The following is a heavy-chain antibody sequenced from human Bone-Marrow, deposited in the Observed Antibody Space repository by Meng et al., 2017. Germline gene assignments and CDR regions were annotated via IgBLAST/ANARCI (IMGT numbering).Heavy chain of an antibody. CDR2: INGDGSIT. Sequence: GESLKISCAASGFTFSNYWMHWVRQAPGKGLVWVSRINGDGSITNYADAVKGRFTISRDNSKNTLYLQMNSLRAEDTAVYYCARLFSYYYYGMDVWGQGTTVTVSS. D-gene: IGHD3-10*02. J-gene: IGHJ6*02. CDR3: ARLFSYYYYGMDV. V-gene: IGHV3-74*01. CDR1: GFTFSNYW.